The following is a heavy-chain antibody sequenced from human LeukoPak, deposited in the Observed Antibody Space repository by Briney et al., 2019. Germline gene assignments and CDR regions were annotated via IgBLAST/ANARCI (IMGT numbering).Heavy chain of an antibody. D-gene: IGHD4-17*01. J-gene: IGHJ4*02. Sequence: PGGSLRLSCAASGFTFSSYAMHWVRQAPGEGLEWVAVISYDGSNKYYADSVKGRFTISRDNSKNTLYLQMNSLRAEDTAVYYCARDSTNDYGDFGYWGQGTLVTVSS. CDR3: ARDSTNDYGDFGY. CDR1: GFTFSSYA. V-gene: IGHV3-30*04. CDR2: ISYDGSNK.